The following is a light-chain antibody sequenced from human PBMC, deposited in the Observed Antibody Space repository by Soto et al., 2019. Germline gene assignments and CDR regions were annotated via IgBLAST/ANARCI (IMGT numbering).Light chain of an antibody. J-gene: IGLJ2*01. CDR2: NNN. CDR3: AAWDVSLNGPV. V-gene: IGLV1-44*01. CDR1: SSNIGSDS. Sequence: QSVLTQPRSASGTPGQRVTISCSGSSSNIGSDSVNWYQHLPGSALKVLIYNNNRRPSGDPDRFSGSKSGTSGSLAISGLQFEDEGLYYCAAWDVSLNGPVFGGGTKLTV.